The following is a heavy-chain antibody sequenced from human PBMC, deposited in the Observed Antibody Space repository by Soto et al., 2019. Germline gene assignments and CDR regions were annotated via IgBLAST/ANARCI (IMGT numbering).Heavy chain of an antibody. Sequence: QTLSLTCDISGDSVSSNSSAWNWIRQTPSRGLEWLGRTYYKSKWYYDYAVSVKSRIIVNPDTSKNQFSLHLNSVTPEATAVYYCARLSWDDVSSHSYMDFWGKGTTVIVAS. CDR2: TYYKSKWYY. V-gene: IGHV6-1*01. CDR1: GDSVSSNSSA. J-gene: IGHJ6*03. CDR3: ARLSWDDVSSHSYMDF. D-gene: IGHD1-1*01.